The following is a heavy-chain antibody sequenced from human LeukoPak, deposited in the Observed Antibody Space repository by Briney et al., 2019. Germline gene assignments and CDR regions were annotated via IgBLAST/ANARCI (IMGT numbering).Heavy chain of an antibody. D-gene: IGHD3-22*01. Sequence: PSETLSLTCTVSGGSISSGSYYWSWIRQPAGKGLEWIGRIYTSGSTNYNPSLKSRVTMSVDTSKNQFSLKLSSVTAADTAVYYCAGDQTYYDSSGYSLYASDIWGQGTMVTVSS. CDR3: AGDQTYYDSSGYSLYASDI. CDR1: GGSISSGSYY. V-gene: IGHV4-61*02. J-gene: IGHJ3*02. CDR2: IYTSGST.